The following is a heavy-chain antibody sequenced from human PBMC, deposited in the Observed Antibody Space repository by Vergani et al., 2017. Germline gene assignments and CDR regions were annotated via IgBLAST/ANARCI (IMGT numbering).Heavy chain of an antibody. CDR3: ARGGTGDLDY. J-gene: IGHJ4*02. D-gene: IGHD7-27*01. Sequence: QVQLQESGPELVKPSGTLSLTCAVSGGSISSTNWWTWVRQPPGKGLEWIGEIYHSGSTNYNPSLKSRVTLSVDKSNNQFSLTLSSVTAADTAVYFCARGGTGDLDYWGQGTLVTVSS. V-gene: IGHV4-4*02. CDR1: GGSISSTNW. CDR2: IYHSGST.